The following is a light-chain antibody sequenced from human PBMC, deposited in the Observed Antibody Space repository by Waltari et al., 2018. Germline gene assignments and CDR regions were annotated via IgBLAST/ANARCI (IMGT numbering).Light chain of an antibody. V-gene: IGLV2-14*03. CDR3: SAYISRSISYVI. CDR1: NSDISDSTF. CDR2: YVT. Sequence: QPALTPPASVSGSPAQSVPLPCTGTNSDISDSTFVSWSQQHPGNGPNLIIYYVTTRASGVSNRFSGSKSGNRASLPISGLQAEDEADYYCSAYISRSISYVIFGGGTKLTVL. J-gene: IGLJ2*01.